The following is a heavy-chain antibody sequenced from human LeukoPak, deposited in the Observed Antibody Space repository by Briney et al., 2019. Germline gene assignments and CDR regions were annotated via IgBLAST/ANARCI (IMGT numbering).Heavy chain of an antibody. CDR1: GGSFSGYY. Sequence: PSETLSLTCAVYGGSFSGYYWGWIRQPPGKGLEWIGSMYYSGSTYYNPSLKSRVTISVDTSNNQFSLKLSSVTAADTAVYFCARDQRSGYSGYDYHYYYYMDVWGKGTTVTVSS. V-gene: IGHV4-34*01. D-gene: IGHD5-12*01. J-gene: IGHJ6*03. CDR2: MYYSGST. CDR3: ARDQRSGYSGYDYHYYYYMDV.